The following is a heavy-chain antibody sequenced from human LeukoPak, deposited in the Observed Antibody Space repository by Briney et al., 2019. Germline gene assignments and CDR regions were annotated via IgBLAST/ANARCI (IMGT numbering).Heavy chain of an antibody. CDR2: INWNGGGT. CDR1: GFAFKDYG. Sequence: GGSLRLSCAATGFAFKDYGMHWVRQPPGKGLEWVSSINWNGGGTDYADSVKGRFTISRDNAKNSLYLQLSSLRPEDTALYYCAKHMRATNTYSFFGLDVWGQGTTVTVSS. J-gene: IGHJ6*02. D-gene: IGHD1-26*01. CDR3: AKHMRATNTYSFFGLDV. V-gene: IGHV3-9*01.